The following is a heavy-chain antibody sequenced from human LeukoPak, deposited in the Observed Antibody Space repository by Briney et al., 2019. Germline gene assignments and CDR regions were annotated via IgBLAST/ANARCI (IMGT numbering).Heavy chain of an antibody. CDR1: GGSFSDYY. CDR2: INYSGST. V-gene: IGHV4-34*01. J-gene: IGHJ4*02. D-gene: IGHD2-21*02. CDR3: ARDSGTSYCGGDCYLDFDY. Sequence: SETLSLTCAVYGGSFSDYYWSWIRQAPGKGLEWIGEINYSGSTNYNPSLKSRVTISVDTSKNQFSLKLSSVTAADTAVYYCARDSGTSYCGGDCYLDFDYWGQGTLVTVSS.